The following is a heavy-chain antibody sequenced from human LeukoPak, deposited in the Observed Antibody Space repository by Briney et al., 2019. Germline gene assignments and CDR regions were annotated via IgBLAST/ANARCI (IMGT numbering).Heavy chain of an antibody. V-gene: IGHV4-30-4*08. D-gene: IGHD5/OR15-5a*01. CDR2: ISYSGNT. J-gene: IGHJ6*02. CDR3: AREIVSSYYYNGMDV. Sequence: SETLSLTCTVSGGSIGTYFWSWIRQPPGKGLEWIGFISYSGNTYSTPSLESRLTISIDTAKNQFSLSLSSVTAADTAVYFCAREIVSSYYYNGMDVWGQGTTVTVSS. CDR1: GGSIGTYF.